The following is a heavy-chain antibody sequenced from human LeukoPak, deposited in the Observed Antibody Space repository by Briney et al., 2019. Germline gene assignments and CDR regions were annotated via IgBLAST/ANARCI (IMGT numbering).Heavy chain of an antibody. D-gene: IGHD3-16*02. CDR2: IYYSGST. V-gene: IGHV4-30-4*01. CDR3: ARGPPDDYVWGSYRYPYFDY. J-gene: IGHJ4*02. CDR1: GGSISSGDYY. Sequence: SETLSLTCTVSGGSISSGDYYWSWIRQPPGKGLEWIGYIYYSGSTYYNPSLKSRVTISVDTSKNQFSLKLSSVTAADTAVYLCARGPPDDYVWGSYRYPYFDYWGQGTLVTVSS.